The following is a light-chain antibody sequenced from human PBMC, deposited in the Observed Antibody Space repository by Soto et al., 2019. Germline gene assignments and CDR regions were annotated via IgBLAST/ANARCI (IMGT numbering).Light chain of an antibody. V-gene: IGKV3-20*01. J-gene: IGKJ2*01. CDR2: GAS. Sequence: EIVLTQSPGTLSLSPGERATLSCRASQSIVRSYLAWYQQKPGQAPRLLIYGASSRATGIPDRFSGSGSGTDFTLTISRLEPEDLAVYYCQQYGSSPYTFGQGNKLEIK. CDR3: QQYGSSPYT. CDR1: QSIVRSY.